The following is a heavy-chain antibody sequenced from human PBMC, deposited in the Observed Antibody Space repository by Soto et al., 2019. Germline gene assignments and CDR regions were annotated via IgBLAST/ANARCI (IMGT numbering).Heavy chain of an antibody. J-gene: IGHJ4*02. Sequence: PGGSLRLSCAASGFTFSSYAMSWVRQAPGRGLEWVSAISGSGGSTYYADSVKGRFTISRDNSKNTLYLQMNSLRAEDTAVYYCANTRGYSGYYYLDYWGQGTLVTVSS. CDR2: ISGSGGST. CDR3: ANTRGYSGYYYLDY. CDR1: GFTFSSYA. D-gene: IGHD5-12*01. V-gene: IGHV3-23*01.